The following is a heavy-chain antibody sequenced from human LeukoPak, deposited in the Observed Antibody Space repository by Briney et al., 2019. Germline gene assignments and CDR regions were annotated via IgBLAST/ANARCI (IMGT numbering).Heavy chain of an antibody. V-gene: IGHV3-23*01. CDR2: ISGSGGNT. Sequence: GGSLRLSCAASGFTFSTYAMNWVRQAPGKGLEWVSGISGSGGNTYYADSAKGRFTISRDNSEHTLYLQMNSLRSGDAPVFYSARRDTSSSWYFDYWGQGTLVTVSS. J-gene: IGHJ4*02. D-gene: IGHD6-13*01. CDR3: ARRDTSSSWYFDY. CDR1: GFTFSTYA.